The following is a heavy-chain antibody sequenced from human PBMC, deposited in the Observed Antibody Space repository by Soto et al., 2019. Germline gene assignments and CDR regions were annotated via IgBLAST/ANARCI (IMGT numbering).Heavy chain of an antibody. CDR1: GYTFTSYD. Sequence: GASVKVSCKASGYTFTSYDINWVRQATGQGLEWMGWMNPDSENAGYAQKFQGRVTMTRDTSISTAYMELSSLTSEDTAMYYCAIKRAHYAYPLDYWGQGTPVTVSS. J-gene: IGHJ4*02. D-gene: IGHD5-12*01. CDR3: AIKRAHYAYPLDY. CDR2: MNPDSENA. V-gene: IGHV1-8*01.